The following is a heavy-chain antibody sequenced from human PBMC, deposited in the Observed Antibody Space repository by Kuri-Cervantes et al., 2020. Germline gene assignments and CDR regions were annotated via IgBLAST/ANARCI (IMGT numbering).Heavy chain of an antibody. CDR3: AKDHPPYSSSSVSFDY. CDR1: GFTFSSYG. J-gene: IGHJ4*02. V-gene: IGHV3-30*02. CDR2: IRYDGSIK. Sequence: GGSLRLSCAASGFTFSSYGMHWVRQAPGKGLEWVAFIRYDGSIKYYADSVKGRFAISRDNSNTTLYLQMNSLRTDDTALYSCAKDHPPYSSSSVSFDYWGQGTLVTVSS. D-gene: IGHD6-6*01.